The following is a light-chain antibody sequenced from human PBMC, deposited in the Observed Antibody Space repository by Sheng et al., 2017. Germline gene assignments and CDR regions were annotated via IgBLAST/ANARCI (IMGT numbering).Light chain of an antibody. J-gene: IGLJ2*01. V-gene: IGLV3-1*01. Sequence: SYELTQPPSVSVSPGQTASITCSGTNLGNKYASWYQQKPGQSPVLLIYQDNRRPSGIPERFSGSNSGNTATLTISGTQAMDEADYYCQAWDSRTAVFGGGTKLTVL. CDR1: NLGNKY. CDR2: QDN. CDR3: QAWDSRTAV.